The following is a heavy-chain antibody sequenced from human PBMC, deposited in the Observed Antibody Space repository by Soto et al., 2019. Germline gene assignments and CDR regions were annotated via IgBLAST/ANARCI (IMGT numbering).Heavy chain of an antibody. Sequence: ASVKVSCKASGNSFTTYSVHWVRQAPGQSLEWMGWFDAGNRITKFSQKFQGRITISRDTSASTAYMEVRSLRSEDTAVYYCARVARALSSPFDYWGQGTLVTVSS. CDR1: GNSFTTYS. D-gene: IGHD6-13*01. CDR3: ARVARALSSPFDY. J-gene: IGHJ4*02. V-gene: IGHV1-3*01. CDR2: FDAGNRIT.